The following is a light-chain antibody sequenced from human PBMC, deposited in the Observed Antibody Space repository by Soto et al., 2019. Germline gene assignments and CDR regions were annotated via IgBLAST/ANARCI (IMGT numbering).Light chain of an antibody. CDR2: DTS. CDR3: QPSDGWTRA. Sequence: EVVTRHSPATLSVSPGEGATLSCRASQGIGDTLAWYQHKPSQTPRLLIYDTSTRATGVAAGFSGSRSGVEFTLTIHCLPCGDFAVYYCQPSDGWTRAFGGGAKV. V-gene: IGKV3-15*01. CDR1: QGIGDT. J-gene: IGKJ4*01.